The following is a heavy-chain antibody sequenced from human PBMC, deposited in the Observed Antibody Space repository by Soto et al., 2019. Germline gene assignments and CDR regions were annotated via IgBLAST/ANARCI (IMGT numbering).Heavy chain of an antibody. D-gene: IGHD3-22*01. V-gene: IGHV4-59*01. CDR1: GGSISSYY. CDR2: IYYSGST. CDR3: AGRASRYYYDSSGYFDY. Sequence: SETLSLTCTVSGGSISSYYWSWIRQPPGKGLEWIGYIYYSGSTNYNPSLKSRVTISVDTSKNQFSLKLSSVTAADTAVYYCAGRASRYYYDSSGYFDYWGQRTLVTVSS. J-gene: IGHJ4*02.